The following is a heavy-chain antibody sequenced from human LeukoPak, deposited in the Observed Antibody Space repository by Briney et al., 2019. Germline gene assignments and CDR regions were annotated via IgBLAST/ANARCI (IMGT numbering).Heavy chain of an antibody. CDR1: GGSISSGGYY. D-gene: IGHD3-9*01. V-gene: IGHV4-31*03. Sequence: SETLSLTCTVSGGSISSGGYYWSWLRQHPGTGLEWLGYIYYSGSTYYNPSLKSRVTISVDTSKNQFSLKLSSVTAADTAVYYCARGYYDILTGPPEDAFDIWGQGTMVTVSS. CDR3: ARGYYDILTGPPEDAFDI. J-gene: IGHJ3*02. CDR2: IYYSGST.